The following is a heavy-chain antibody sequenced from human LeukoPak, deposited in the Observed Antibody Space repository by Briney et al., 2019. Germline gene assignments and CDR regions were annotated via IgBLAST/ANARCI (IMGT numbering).Heavy chain of an antibody. V-gene: IGHV3-66*01. CDR1: GFTVSSTY. CDR2: IYSGGYT. Sequence: GGSLRLSCAASGFTVSSTYLTWVRQAPGKGLEWLSVIYSGGYTYYADSVKGRFFISRDISENMVYLQMDSLSVEDTAVYFCARGRPAHYFDSWGPGTLVTVS. J-gene: IGHJ4*02. D-gene: IGHD6-6*01. CDR3: ARGRPAHYFDS.